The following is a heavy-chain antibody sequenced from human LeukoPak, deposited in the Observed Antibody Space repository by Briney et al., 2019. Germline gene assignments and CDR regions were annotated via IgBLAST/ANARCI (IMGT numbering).Heavy chain of an antibody. CDR1: GYTFTGYY. CDR3: ARVPSGSYRVFDY. CDR2: INPNSGGT. Sequence: ASVKVSCKASGYTFTGYYMRWVRQAPGQGLEWMGRINPNSGGTNYAQKFQGRVTMTRDTSISTAYMELSRLRSDDTAVYYCARVPSGSYRVFDYWGQGTLVTVSS. D-gene: IGHD1-26*01. V-gene: IGHV1-2*06. J-gene: IGHJ4*02.